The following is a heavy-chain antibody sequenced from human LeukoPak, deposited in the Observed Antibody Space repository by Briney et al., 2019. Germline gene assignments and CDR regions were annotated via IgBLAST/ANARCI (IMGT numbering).Heavy chain of an antibody. CDR1: GGSFSGYH. Sequence: PSETLSLTCAVYGGSFSGYHWSWIRQPPGKGLEWIGEINHSGSTNYNPSLKSRVTISVDTSKNQFSLKLSSVTAADTAVYYCARDPSSGWYYYYYGMDVWGQGTTVTVSS. V-gene: IGHV4-34*01. D-gene: IGHD6-19*01. J-gene: IGHJ6*02. CDR2: INHSGST. CDR3: ARDPSSGWYYYYYGMDV.